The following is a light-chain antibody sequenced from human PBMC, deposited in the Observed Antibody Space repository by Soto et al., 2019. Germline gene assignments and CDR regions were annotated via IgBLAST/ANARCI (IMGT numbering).Light chain of an antibody. V-gene: IGKV3-20*01. CDR1: QSVSSSY. J-gene: IGKJ3*01. CDR3: QQYGNAPFT. Sequence: EIVLTQSPGTLSFSPGERDTLTCRASQSVSSSYLAWFQQKPGQAPRLLIYGASSRATGIPDRFSGSGSGTHFTLTISRLEPEDFAVYYCQQYGNAPFTFGPGTKVDIK. CDR2: GAS.